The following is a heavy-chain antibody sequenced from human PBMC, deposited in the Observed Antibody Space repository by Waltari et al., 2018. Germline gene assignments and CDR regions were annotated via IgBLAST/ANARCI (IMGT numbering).Heavy chain of an antibody. CDR1: GYSFTSYW. CDR3: ARIAYDILTGYPNWFDP. Sequence: EVQLVQSGAEVKKPGESLKISCKGSGYSFTSYWIGWVRQMPGKGLEWMGIIYPGDSDTRYSPSFQGQVTISADKSISTAYRQWSSLKASDTAMYYCARIAYDILTGYPNWFDPWGQGTLVTVSS. V-gene: IGHV5-51*01. J-gene: IGHJ5*02. D-gene: IGHD3-9*01. CDR2: IYPGDSDT.